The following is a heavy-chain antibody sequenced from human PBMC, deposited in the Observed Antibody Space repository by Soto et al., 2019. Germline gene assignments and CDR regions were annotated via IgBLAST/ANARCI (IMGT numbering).Heavy chain of an antibody. CDR1: GGSISSYY. V-gene: IGHV4-59*12. D-gene: IGHD3-9*01. J-gene: IGHJ5*02. CDR3: ARGSVLRYFDWSPIRGWFDP. Sequence: PSETLSLTCTVSGGSISSYYWSWIRQPPGKGLEWIGYIYYSGSTNYNPSLKSRVTISVDTSKNQFSLKLSSVTAADTAVYYCARGSVLRYFDWSPIRGWFDPWGQGTLVTVSS. CDR2: IYYSGST.